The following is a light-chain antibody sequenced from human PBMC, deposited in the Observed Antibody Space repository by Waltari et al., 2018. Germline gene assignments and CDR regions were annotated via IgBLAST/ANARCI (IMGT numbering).Light chain of an antibody. CDR2: VNSDGSH. Sequence: QLVLTQSPSASASLGASVKLTCTLSSGHSSKVIAWHQQQPEKGPRYLMKVNSDGSHSKGDKIPDRFSGSSSGAEHYLTISSLQSEDEADYYCQTGGHGTWVFGGGTKLTVL. J-gene: IGLJ3*02. CDR1: SGHSSKV. V-gene: IGLV4-69*01. CDR3: QTGGHGTWV.